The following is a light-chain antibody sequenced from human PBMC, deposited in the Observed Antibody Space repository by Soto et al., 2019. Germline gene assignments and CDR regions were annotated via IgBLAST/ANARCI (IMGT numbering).Light chain of an antibody. CDR2: AAS. V-gene: IGKV1-39*01. CDR1: QSISIY. Sequence: AVSASVRDRVTITCRASQSISIYVNWYQQKQGKAPKLLIYAASSLESGVPSAFSGSGSGTDFTLTISRLEPEDFAVYYCHQYGSFGQGTKV. J-gene: IGKJ1*01. CDR3: HQYGS.